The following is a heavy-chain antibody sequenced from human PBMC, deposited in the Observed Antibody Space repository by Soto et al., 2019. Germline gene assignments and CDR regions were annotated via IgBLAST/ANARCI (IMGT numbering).Heavy chain of an antibody. CDR2: INHSGST. D-gene: IGHD3-3*01. V-gene: IGHV4-34*01. CDR1: GGSFSGYY. J-gene: IGHJ4*02. CDR3: AREGKRKVLRVVFGREGGGWSY. Sequence: QVQLQQWGAGLLKPSETLSLTCAVYGGSFSGYYWSWIRQPPGKGLEWIGEINHSGSTNYNPSLKSRVTISVDTSKNQLPLKLSSVTAADTAVYYCAREGKRKVLRVVFGREGGGWSYWGQGTLVTVSS.